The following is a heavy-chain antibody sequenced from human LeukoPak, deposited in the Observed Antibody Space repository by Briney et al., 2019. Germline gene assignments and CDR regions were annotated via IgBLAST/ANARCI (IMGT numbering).Heavy chain of an antibody. CDR3: ARRGRNGGYDF. Sequence: SVKVSCKASGGTFSSYAISWVRQAPGQGLEWMGRIIPIFGIANYAQKFQGRVTITADKSTSTAYMEPSSLRSEDTAVYYCARRGRNGGYDFWGQGTLVTVSS. D-gene: IGHD5-12*01. J-gene: IGHJ4*02. V-gene: IGHV1-69*04. CDR2: IIPIFGIA. CDR1: GGTFSSYA.